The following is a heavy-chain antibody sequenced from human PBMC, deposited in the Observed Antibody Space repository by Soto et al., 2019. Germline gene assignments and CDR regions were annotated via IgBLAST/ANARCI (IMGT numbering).Heavy chain of an antibody. J-gene: IGHJ5*01. CDR2: IYYSGST. V-gene: IGHV4-59*01. CDR1: GGSISSYY. CDR3: ARDLGYCRSTSCYEDWWFDS. Sequence: QVQLQESGPGLVKPSATLSLTCTVSGGSISSYYWSWIWQPPEKGLAWIRSIYYSGSTNYNPSLKRRVPISVDTSNNQFSLKLSTVTAADTAVDYCARDLGYCRSTSCYEDWWFDSWGQGTLVTVSS. D-gene: IGHD2-2*01.